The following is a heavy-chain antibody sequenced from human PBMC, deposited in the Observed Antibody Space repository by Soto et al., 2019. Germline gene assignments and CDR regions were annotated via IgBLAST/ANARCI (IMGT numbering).Heavy chain of an antibody. CDR2: IYYSGST. V-gene: IGHV4-39*01. Sequence: PSETLSLTXTVSGGSISSSSYYWGWIRQPPGKGLEWIGSIYYSGSTYYNPSLKSRVTISVDTSKNQFSLKLSSVTAADTAVYYCARHYGSGSYIMGYYYGMDVWGQGTTVTVSS. J-gene: IGHJ6*02. CDR1: GGSISSSSYY. CDR3: ARHYGSGSYIMGYYYGMDV. D-gene: IGHD3-10*01.